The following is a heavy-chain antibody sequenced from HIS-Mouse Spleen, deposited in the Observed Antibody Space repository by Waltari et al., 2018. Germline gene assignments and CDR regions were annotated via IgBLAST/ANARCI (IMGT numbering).Heavy chain of an antibody. CDR2: INYSGST. J-gene: IGHJ2*01. Sequence: QLQLQESGPGLVKPSETLSLTCTVSGGSISSSSYYLGWIRQPPGKGLEWIGSINYSGSTYDNPCLKSRVTISVDTSKNQLSLKLSSVTAADTAVYYCAREIPYSSSWYDWYFDLWGRGTLVTVSS. D-gene: IGHD6-13*01. CDR1: GGSISSSSYY. V-gene: IGHV4-39*07. CDR3: AREIPYSSSWYDWYFDL.